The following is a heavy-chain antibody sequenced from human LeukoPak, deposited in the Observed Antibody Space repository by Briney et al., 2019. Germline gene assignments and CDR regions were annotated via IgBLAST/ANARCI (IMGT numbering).Heavy chain of an antibody. CDR3: ARGQYYDFWSGYRRTHNWFDP. D-gene: IGHD3-3*01. CDR1: GYTLTELS. CDR2: FDPEDGET. J-gene: IGHJ5*02. V-gene: IGHV1-24*01. Sequence: GASVKVSCKVSGYTLTELSMHWVRQAPGKGLEWMGGFDPEDGETIYAQKFQGRVTMTEDTSTDTAYMELSSLRSEDTAVYYCARGQYYDFWSGYRRTHNWFDPWGQGTLVTVSS.